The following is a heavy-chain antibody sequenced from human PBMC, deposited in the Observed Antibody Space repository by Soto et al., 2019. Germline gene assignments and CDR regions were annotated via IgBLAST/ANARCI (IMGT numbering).Heavy chain of an antibody. CDR2: IYYSGST. V-gene: IGHV4-39*01. CDR3: ARLKGNGWYYYYYMDV. J-gene: IGHJ6*03. CDR1: GGSISSSSYY. Sequence: QLQLQESGPGLVKPSETLSLTCTVSGGSISSSSYYWGWIRQPPGKGLEWIGSIYYSGSTYYNPSLKSRVTISVDTSKNQFSLKLSSVTAADTAVYYCARLKGNGWYYYYYMDVWGKGTTVTVSS. D-gene: IGHD6-19*01.